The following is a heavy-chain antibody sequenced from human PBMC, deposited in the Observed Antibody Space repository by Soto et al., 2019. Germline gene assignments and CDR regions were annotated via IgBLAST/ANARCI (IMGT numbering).Heavy chain of an antibody. V-gene: IGHV3-23*01. D-gene: IGHD5-12*01. CDR2: LSGSGDST. Sequence: EVQLLESGGGLVQPGGSLRLSCAASGFTFSNYVMTWVRQAPGKGLDWVSSLSGSGDSTHYADSVRGRFTISRDNSKNTLYLQMNSQRAEDTALYYCAKGSSRDGYNWGQGTLVTVSS. J-gene: IGHJ4*02. CDR1: GFTFSNYV. CDR3: AKGSSRDGYN.